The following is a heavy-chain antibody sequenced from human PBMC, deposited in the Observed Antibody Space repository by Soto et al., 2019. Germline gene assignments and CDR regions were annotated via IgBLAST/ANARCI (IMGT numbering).Heavy chain of an antibody. V-gene: IGHV5-10-1*01. CDR2: IDPSDSYT. J-gene: IGHJ4*02. CDR3: ARHSGRLQTGTYSR. Sequence: PGESLKISCKGSGYSFTSYWITWVRQMPGKGLEWMGLIDPSDSYTNYSPSFQGHVTISVDKSVTTAYLQWSSLTASDTAIYYCARHSGRLQTGTYSRWGQGTLVTVSS. D-gene: IGHD3-9*01. CDR1: GYSFTSYW.